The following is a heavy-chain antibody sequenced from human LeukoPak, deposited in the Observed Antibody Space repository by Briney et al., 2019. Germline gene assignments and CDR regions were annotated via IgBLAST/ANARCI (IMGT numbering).Heavy chain of an antibody. J-gene: IGHJ5*02. V-gene: IGHV4-34*01. CDR3: ARGPESGSYFAWFGP. CDR2: INHSGST. D-gene: IGHD3-10*01. CDR1: GGSFSGYF. Sequence: PSETLSLTCAVYGGSFSGYFLNWIRQPPGRGLEWIGEINHSGSTHHNPSLKSRVTISIDTSKNQISLKLSSVTAADTAVYYCARGPESGSYFAWFGPWGQGTLVTVSS.